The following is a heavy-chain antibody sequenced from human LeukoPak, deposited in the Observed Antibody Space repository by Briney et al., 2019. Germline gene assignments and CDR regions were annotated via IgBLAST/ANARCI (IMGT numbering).Heavy chain of an antibody. V-gene: IGHV1-69*04. CDR2: IIPILGIA. CDR3: AREGVESYYDSSGYPNWFDP. J-gene: IGHJ5*02. D-gene: IGHD3-22*01. Sequence: SVKVSCKASGGTFSSYAISWVRQAPGQGLEWMGRIIPILGIANYAQKFQGRVTITADKSTSTAYMELSSPRPEDTAVYYCAREGVESYYDSSGYPNWFDPWGQGTLVTVSS. CDR1: GGTFSSYA.